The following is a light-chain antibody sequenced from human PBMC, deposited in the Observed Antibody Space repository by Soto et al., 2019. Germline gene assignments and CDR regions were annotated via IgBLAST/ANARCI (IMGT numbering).Light chain of an antibody. J-gene: IGKJ2*01. CDR1: QSVSSN. V-gene: IGKV3-15*01. CDR2: GAS. CDR3: QQYNNWPPKT. Sequence: EIVMTQSPATLSVSPGERATLSCRASQSVSSNLAWYQQKPGQAPRLLIYGASTRATGIPARFSGSGSGTAVTPTTISLQAADCAVYYYQQYNNWPPKTFGQGTKLEIK.